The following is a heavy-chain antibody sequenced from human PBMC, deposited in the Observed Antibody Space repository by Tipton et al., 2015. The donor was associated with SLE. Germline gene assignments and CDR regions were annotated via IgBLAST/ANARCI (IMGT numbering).Heavy chain of an antibody. CDR1: GDSIRSKY. V-gene: IGHV4-59*12. J-gene: IGHJ3*02. CDR3: ARDRDIVLEPVPIPPAFDI. D-gene: IGHD2-2*02. Sequence: TLSLTCTVSGDSIRSKYWSWIRQTPGTGLEWIGFIHYNGATTTNYNPSLERRLTISIDTSRNQFSLKLSSVTAADTAVYYCARDRDIVLEPVPIPPAFDIWGQGTMVTVSS. CDR2: IHYNGATTT.